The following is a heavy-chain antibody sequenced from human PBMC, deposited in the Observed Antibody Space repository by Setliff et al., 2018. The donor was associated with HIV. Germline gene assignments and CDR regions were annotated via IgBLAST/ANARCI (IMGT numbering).Heavy chain of an antibody. CDR1: GGSISGSYY. CDR2: IYQSGSI. Sequence: SETLSLTCAVSGGSISGSYYWAWIRQPPGKGLEWIGDIYQSGSIHYNPSLKSRVSMSVDTSKNHFSLRLTSVTAADSAIYYCATIDGRWAPPQYYFDSWGLGTLVTVSS. V-gene: IGHV4-38-2*01. J-gene: IGHJ4*02. D-gene: IGHD1-26*01. CDR3: ATIDGRWAPPQYYFDS.